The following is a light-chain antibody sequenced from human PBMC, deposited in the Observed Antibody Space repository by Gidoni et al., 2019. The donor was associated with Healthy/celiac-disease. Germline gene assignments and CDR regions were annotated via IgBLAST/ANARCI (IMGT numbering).Light chain of an antibody. Sequence: EIVLTQSPGTLSLSPGERDTLSCRASQSVSSSYLAWYQQKPGPAPRLLIYGASSRATGIPDRFSGSGSGTDFTLTSSRLEPEDFAVYYCQQYGSSPITFGQXTRLEIK. CDR1: QSVSSSY. V-gene: IGKV3-20*01. J-gene: IGKJ5*01. CDR2: GAS. CDR3: QQYGSSPIT.